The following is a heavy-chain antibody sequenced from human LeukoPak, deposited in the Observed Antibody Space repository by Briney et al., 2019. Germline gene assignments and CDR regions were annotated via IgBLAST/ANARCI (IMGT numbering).Heavy chain of an antibody. CDR2: IDGSSSRI. D-gene: IGHD3-3*01. V-gene: IGHV3-11*01. CDR1: GFTFSDYY. Sequence: GGPLRLSCAASGFTFSDYYMSWIRQAPGKGLEGVSYIDGSSSRINYADSVKGRFTISTDNAKNSLFLQMNSLTVEDTAVYCCASRVAFDIWGLGTMVTVSS. J-gene: IGHJ3*02. CDR3: ASRVAFDI.